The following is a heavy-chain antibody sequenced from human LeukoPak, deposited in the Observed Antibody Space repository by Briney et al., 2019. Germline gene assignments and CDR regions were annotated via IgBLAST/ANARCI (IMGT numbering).Heavy chain of an antibody. J-gene: IGHJ4*02. Sequence: SQTLSLTCSVSGGPFNDLYWSWVRQPAGKGLEWIGRIYTNGSTNYNPSLKSRVTMSVDTSKNHVSLKLSSVTASDTAVYFCARDVIGYCSSVRCYYYFDYWGQGTLVTVSA. V-gene: IGHV4-4*07. CDR1: GGPFNDLY. CDR2: IYTNGST. CDR3: ARDVIGYCSSVRCYYYFDY. D-gene: IGHD2-2*01.